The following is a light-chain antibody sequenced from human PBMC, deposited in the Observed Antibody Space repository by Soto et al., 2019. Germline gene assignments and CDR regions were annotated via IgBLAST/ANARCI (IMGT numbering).Light chain of an antibody. CDR3: GSYSSTDTPFV. J-gene: IGLJ1*01. V-gene: IGLV2-14*01. Sequence: QSVLAQPSSVSGSPGRSITISCTGTSTDVGGYNYVSWYQHHSGKAPKLLIYEVTNRPSGISDRFSGSKSVNTASLTISGLQAEDESDYYCGSYSSTDTPFVFGNGTKVTVL. CDR2: EVT. CDR1: STDVGGYNY.